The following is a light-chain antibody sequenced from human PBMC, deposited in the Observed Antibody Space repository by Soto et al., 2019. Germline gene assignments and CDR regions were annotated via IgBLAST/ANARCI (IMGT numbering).Light chain of an antibody. CDR3: QQYDNLPLT. Sequence: DLQMTQSPSSLSASVGDRVTITCQASQDISNYLNWYQQKPGKAPKLLIYDASNLETGVPSRFSGSGSRTDFTFTISSLQPEDIGTYYCQQYDNLPLTFGGGTKVEIK. V-gene: IGKV1-33*01. CDR2: DAS. J-gene: IGKJ4*01. CDR1: QDISNY.